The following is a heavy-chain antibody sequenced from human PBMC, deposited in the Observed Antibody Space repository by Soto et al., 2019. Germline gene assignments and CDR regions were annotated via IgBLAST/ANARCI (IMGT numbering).Heavy chain of an antibody. V-gene: IGHV1-8*01. CDR2: MNPNSGNA. D-gene: IGHD2-15*01. CDR1: GYTFTNYN. Sequence: ASVKVSCKASGYTFTNYNINWVRQATGQGLEWMGWMNPNSGNAGYAQKFQDRVTMTRNNSISTAYMELSSLRSEDTAVYYCARKVDCSSGRCGSMIGYWGQGTQVTVYS. J-gene: IGHJ4*02. CDR3: ARKVDCSSGRCGSMIGY.